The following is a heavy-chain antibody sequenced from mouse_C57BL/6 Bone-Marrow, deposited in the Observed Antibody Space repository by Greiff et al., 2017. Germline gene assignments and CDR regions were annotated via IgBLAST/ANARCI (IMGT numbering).Heavy chain of an antibody. CDR3: ARRGTIVTFYAMDY. CDR1: GFSLTSYG. J-gene: IGHJ4*01. CDR2: IWSGGST. V-gene: IGHV2-2*01. Sequence: VHLVQSGPGLVQPSQSLSITCTVSGFSLTSYGVHWVRQSPGKGLEWLGVIWSGGSTDYNAAFITRLSISKDNSNSQVFFKMNSLQADDTAIYYCARRGTIVTFYAMDYWGQGTSVTVSS. D-gene: IGHD2-5*01.